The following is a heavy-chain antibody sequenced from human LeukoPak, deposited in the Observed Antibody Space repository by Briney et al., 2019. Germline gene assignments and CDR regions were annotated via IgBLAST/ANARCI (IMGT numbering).Heavy chain of an antibody. J-gene: IGHJ4*02. CDR3: ARVMVRETIDY. CDR2: INHSGST. D-gene: IGHD3-10*01. CDR1: GGSFSGYY. Sequence: SETLSLTCAVYGGSFSGYYWSWIRQPPGKGLEWIGEINHSGSTNYNPSLKSRVTISVDTSKNQFSLKLSSVTAADTAVYYCARVMVRETIDYWGQGTLVTVSS. V-gene: IGHV4-34*01.